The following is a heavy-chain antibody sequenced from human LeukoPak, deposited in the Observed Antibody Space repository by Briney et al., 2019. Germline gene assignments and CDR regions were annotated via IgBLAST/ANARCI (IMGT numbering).Heavy chain of an antibody. CDR1: GGSFSGYY. J-gene: IGHJ4*02. CDR3: TRHQTNNYGPGTPFDF. Sequence: PSETLSLTCAVYGGSFSGYYWSWIRQPPGKGLECIGEIHHSGSTNYNPSLKSRVFISVDTSNNQFSLDLSSVTAADTAVYFCTRHQTNNYGPGTPFDFWGQGTLVSVSS. D-gene: IGHD3-10*01. V-gene: IGHV4-34*01. CDR2: IHHSGST.